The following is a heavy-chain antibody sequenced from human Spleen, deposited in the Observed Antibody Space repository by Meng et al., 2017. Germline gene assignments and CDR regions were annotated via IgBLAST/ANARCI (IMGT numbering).Heavy chain of an antibody. CDR1: GGPFSAYF. D-gene: IGHD3-22*01. CDR3: AREYYYDSSGYYVWDY. CDR2: LNQGGSP. J-gene: IGHJ4*02. Sequence: GSLRLSCAVYGGPFSAYFWTWIRQPPGKGLEWLGELNQGGSPTYNPSLKSRITISVDSSKKQFSLKLSSVTAADTAVYYCAREYYYDSSGYYVWDYWGQGTLVTVSS. V-gene: IGHV4-34*01.